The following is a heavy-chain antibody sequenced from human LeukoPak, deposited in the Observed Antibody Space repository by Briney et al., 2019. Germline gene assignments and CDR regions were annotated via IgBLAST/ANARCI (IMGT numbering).Heavy chain of an antibody. CDR3: ARAAPYYYDSSGDYAFDI. CDR1: GGTFSSYA. V-gene: IGHV1-69*04. Sequence: GASVKVSCKASGGTFSSYAISWVRQAPGQGLEWMGRIIPIFGIANYAQKFQGRVTITADKSTSTAYMGLSRLRSEDTAVYYCARAAPYYYDSSGDYAFDIWGQGTMVTVSS. D-gene: IGHD3-22*01. J-gene: IGHJ3*02. CDR2: IIPIFGIA.